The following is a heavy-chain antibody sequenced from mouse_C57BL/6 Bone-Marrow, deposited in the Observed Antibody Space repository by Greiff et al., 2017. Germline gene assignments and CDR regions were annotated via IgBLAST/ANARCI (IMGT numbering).Heavy chain of an antibody. CDR2: IYPGDGDT. J-gene: IGHJ2*01. Sequence: VQLQESGPELVKPGASVKISCKASGYAFSSYWMNWVKPRPGKGLEWIGRIYPGDGDTNYNGKFKGKATLTADKSASTAYMQLSSLTSEDSAVYFCARHYDYWGQGTTLTVSS. CDR3: ARHYDY. CDR1: GYAFSSYW. V-gene: IGHV1-82*01.